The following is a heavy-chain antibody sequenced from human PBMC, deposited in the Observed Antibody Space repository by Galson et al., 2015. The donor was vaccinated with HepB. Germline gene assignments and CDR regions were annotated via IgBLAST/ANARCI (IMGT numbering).Heavy chain of an antibody. V-gene: IGHV1-69*02. J-gene: IGHJ4*02. Sequence: SVKVSCKASGGTFSSYTISWVRQAPGQGLEWMGRIIPILGIANYAQKFQGRVAITADKSTSTAYMELSSLRSEDTAVYYCALVLRYFDWLSHDYWGQGTLVTVSS. CDR2: IIPILGIA. CDR3: ALVLRYFDWLSHDY. CDR1: GGTFSSYT. D-gene: IGHD3-9*01.